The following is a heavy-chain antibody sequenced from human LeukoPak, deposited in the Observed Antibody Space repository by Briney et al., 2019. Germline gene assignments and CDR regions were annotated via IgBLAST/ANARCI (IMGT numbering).Heavy chain of an antibody. D-gene: IGHD3-9*01. CDR3: AKVGDYDILTGYYLSGAFDI. Sequence: GGSLRLSCAASGFTFSSYGMHWVRQAPGKGLEWVAFIRCDGSNKYYADSVKGRFTISRDNSKNTLYLQMNSLRAEDTAVYYCAKVGDYDILTGYYLSGAFDIWGQGTMVTVSS. CDR1: GFTFSSYG. CDR2: IRCDGSNK. J-gene: IGHJ3*02. V-gene: IGHV3-30*02.